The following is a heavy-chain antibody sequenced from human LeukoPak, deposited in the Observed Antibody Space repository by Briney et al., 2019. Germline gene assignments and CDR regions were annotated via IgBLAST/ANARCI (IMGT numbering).Heavy chain of an antibody. V-gene: IGHV3-23*01. D-gene: IGHD6-19*01. CDR1: GFTFSSYA. CDR3: AKEKYSSGFFDY. CDR2: ISGSGGGT. J-gene: IGHJ4*02. Sequence: GGFLRLSCAASGFTFSSYAMSWVRQAPGKGLEWVSAISGSGGGTYYADSVKGRFTISRDNSKNTLYLQMNSLRAEDTAVYYCAKEKYSSGFFDYWGQGTLVTVSS.